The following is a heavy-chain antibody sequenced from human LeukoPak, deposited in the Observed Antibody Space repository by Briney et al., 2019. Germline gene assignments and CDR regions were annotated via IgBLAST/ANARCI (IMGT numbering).Heavy chain of an antibody. Sequence: SQTLSLTCAISGDSVSSNNAAWNWIRQSPSRGLEWLGRTYYRSHWVYDYAGSVKGRITVNPDTSKNQFSLQLNSVTPEDTAVYYCARVRATLSTDAFDIWGQGTMVTVSS. D-gene: IGHD1-26*01. CDR1: GDSVSSNNAA. CDR2: TYYRSHWVY. CDR3: ARVRATLSTDAFDI. J-gene: IGHJ3*02. V-gene: IGHV6-1*01.